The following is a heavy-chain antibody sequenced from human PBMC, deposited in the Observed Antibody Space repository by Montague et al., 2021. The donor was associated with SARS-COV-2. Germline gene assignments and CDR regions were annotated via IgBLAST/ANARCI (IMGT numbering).Heavy chain of an antibody. D-gene: IGHD6-13*01. CDR2: LHYAGSA. V-gene: IGHV4-39*01. Sequence: SETLSLTCSVSGGSFSSGDSYWGWLRQAPGKGLEWIGDLHYAGSAYYNPSLRSRVTISADTSKNQFSLKLNSVTAADTAVYYCVATYNGNWYYFDYWGQGTLVPVSS. J-gene: IGHJ4*02. CDR1: GGSFSSGDSY. CDR3: VATYNGNWYYFDY.